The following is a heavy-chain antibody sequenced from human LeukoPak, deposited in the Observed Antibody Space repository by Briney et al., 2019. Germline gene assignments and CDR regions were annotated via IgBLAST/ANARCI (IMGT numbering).Heavy chain of an antibody. CDR3: ARIEYDSSGYYPPDY. V-gene: IGHV1-69*05. J-gene: IGHJ4*02. CDR1: GGTFSSYA. D-gene: IGHD3-22*01. Sequence: SVKVSCKASGGTFSSYAISWVRQAPGQGLEWMGGIIPIFGTANYAQKFQGRVTITTDEPTSTAYMELSSLRSEDTAVYYCARIEYDSSGYYPPDYWGQGTLVTVSS. CDR2: IIPIFGTA.